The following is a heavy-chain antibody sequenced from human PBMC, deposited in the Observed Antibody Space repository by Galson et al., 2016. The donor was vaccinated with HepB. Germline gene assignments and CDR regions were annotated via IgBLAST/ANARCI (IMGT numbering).Heavy chain of an antibody. Sequence: SLRLSCAASGFNFGSFGMSWVRQGPGKGLEWVSLIPVSDDNRYYADSVKGRFTISRDNSKSTLYLQMSSLRADDTATYYCVKEKGRLGFYGMDVWGQGTTVTVSS. CDR1: GFNFGSFG. CDR3: VKEKGRLGFYGMDV. D-gene: IGHD3-16*01. V-gene: IGHV3-23*01. J-gene: IGHJ6*02. CDR2: IPVSDDNR.